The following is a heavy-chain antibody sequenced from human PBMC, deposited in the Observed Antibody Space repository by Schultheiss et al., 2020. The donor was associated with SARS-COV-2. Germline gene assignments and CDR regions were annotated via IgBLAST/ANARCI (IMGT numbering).Heavy chain of an antibody. Sequence: GGSLRLSCAASGFTVSSNYMSWVRQAPGKGLEWVSVIYSGGSTYYADSVKGRFTISRDNSKNTLYLQMNSLRPEDTAMFYCARDFQEGATGGLDVWGRGTRVTVSS. D-gene: IGHD5-12*01. V-gene: IGHV3-53*05. CDR3: ARDFQEGATGGLDV. CDR2: IYSGGST. CDR1: GFTVSSNY. J-gene: IGHJ6*02.